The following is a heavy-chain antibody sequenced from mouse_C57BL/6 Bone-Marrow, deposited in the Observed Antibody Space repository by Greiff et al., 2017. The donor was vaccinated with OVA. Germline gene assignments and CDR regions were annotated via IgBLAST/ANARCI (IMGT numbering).Heavy chain of an antibody. CDR2: ISNGGGST. D-gene: IGHD2-5*01. V-gene: IGHV5-12*01. J-gene: IGHJ1*03. CDR3: ARRVYYSNRGWYFDV. CDR1: GFTFSDYY. Sequence: EVMLVESGGGLVQPGGSLKLSCAASGFTFSDYYMYWVRQTPEKRLEWVAYISNGGGSTYYPDTVKGRFTISRDNAKNTLYLQMSRLKSEDTAMYYCARRVYYSNRGWYFDVWGTGTTVTVSS.